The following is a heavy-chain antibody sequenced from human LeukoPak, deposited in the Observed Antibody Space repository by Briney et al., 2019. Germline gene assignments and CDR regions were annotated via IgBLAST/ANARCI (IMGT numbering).Heavy chain of an antibody. CDR3: AKVAKYYYGSETYYFFEH. J-gene: IGHJ4*02. CDR2: IKQDGTGK. Sequence: PGESLRLSCAASGFTFTTYWMSWVRQAPGKGLEWVANIKQDGTGKYYVDSVKGRFTISRDNAKNSLYLQMNSLRVEDTAVYYCAKVAKYYYGSETYYFFEHWGQGTPVTASS. V-gene: IGHV3-7*01. CDR1: GFTFTTYW. D-gene: IGHD3-10*01.